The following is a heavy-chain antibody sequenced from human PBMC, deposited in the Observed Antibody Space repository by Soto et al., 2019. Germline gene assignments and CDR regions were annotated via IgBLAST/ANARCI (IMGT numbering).Heavy chain of an antibody. D-gene: IGHD6-13*01. V-gene: IGHV5-51*01. CDR2: IYPGDSDT. J-gene: IGHJ3*02. CDR3: ARTLAAAVSDAFDI. CDR1: GYSFTNYW. Sequence: PGXSLKISCKGSGYSFTNYWIGRVRQMPGKGLEWVGIIYPGDSDTRYSPSFQGQVTISVDKSISTAYLQWSSLKASDTAMYYCARTLAAAVSDAFDIWGQGTMVTVS.